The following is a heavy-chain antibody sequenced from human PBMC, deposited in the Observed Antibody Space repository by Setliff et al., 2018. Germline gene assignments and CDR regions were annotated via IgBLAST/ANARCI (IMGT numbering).Heavy chain of an antibody. CDR3: ARDGMVRGVRDYYGMDV. CDR1: GYTFTNYG. D-gene: IGHD3-10*01. J-gene: IGHJ6*02. V-gene: IGHV1-46*01. CDR2: INPSGGTT. Sequence: ASVKVSCKASGYTFTNYGVTWVRQAPGQGLEWMGIINPSGGTTGYAQRFQGRVTMTGDTSTSTVYMELSSLRSEDTAVYYCARDGMVRGVRDYYGMDVWGQGTTVTVSS.